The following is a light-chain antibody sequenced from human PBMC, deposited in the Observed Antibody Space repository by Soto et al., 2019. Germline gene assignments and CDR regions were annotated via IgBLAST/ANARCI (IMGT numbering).Light chain of an antibody. Sequence: QSVLTQPPSASGTPGQRVTISCSGGNSNIGNRPVHWFQQLPGPAPKLLIYKDLQRLSGVPDRFSGSKSGTSASLAISGLRSDDEADYYCLTWDDSLRGWVFGGGTKLTVL. CDR3: LTWDDSLRGWV. CDR2: KDL. V-gene: IGLV1-47*01. J-gene: IGLJ3*02. CDR1: NSNIGNRP.